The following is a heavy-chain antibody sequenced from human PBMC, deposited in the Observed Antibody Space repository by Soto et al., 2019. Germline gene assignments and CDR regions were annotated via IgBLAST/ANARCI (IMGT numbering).Heavy chain of an antibody. J-gene: IGHJ4*02. V-gene: IGHV5-10-1*01. CDR2: IDPSDSQT. Sequence: LGESLKISCKGSGYSFAGYWITWVRQKPGKGLEWMGRIDPSDSQTYYSPSFRGHVTISVTKSITTVFLQWSSLRASDTAMYYCARQIYDSDTGPNFQYYFDSWDQGTPVTVSS. CDR3: ARQIYDSDTGPNFQYYFDS. D-gene: IGHD3-22*01. CDR1: GYSFAGYW.